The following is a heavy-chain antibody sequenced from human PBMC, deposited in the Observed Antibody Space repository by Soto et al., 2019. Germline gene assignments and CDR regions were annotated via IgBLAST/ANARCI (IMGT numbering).Heavy chain of an antibody. CDR1: GFTFSNYA. D-gene: IGHD3-22*01. J-gene: IGHJ4*01. Sequence: AGSLRLSCAASGFTFSNYAMNFPRQAPGKGLEWLSNISSSISNVYYADPVKGRFIISRDNAKKTLYLQMPGLTAEDTAVYYCAKTGWYYDISGAFDHGGQGSLVTVFS. CDR2: ISSSISNV. CDR3: AKTGWYYDISGAFDH. V-gene: IGHV3-48*01.